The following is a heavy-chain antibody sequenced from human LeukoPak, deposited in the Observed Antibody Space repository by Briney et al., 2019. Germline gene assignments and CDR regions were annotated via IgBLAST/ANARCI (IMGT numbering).Heavy chain of an antibody. CDR2: IYYSGST. CDR3: ARAAAGLVGFFQH. CDR1: GGSISSYY. Sequence: SETLSLTCTVSGGSISSYYWSWIRQPPGKGLEWIGYIYYSGSTSYNPSLKSRVTISVDTSKNQFSLKLSSVTAADTAVYYCARAAAGLVGFFQHWGQGTLVTVSS. V-gene: IGHV4-59*08. J-gene: IGHJ1*01. D-gene: IGHD6-13*01.